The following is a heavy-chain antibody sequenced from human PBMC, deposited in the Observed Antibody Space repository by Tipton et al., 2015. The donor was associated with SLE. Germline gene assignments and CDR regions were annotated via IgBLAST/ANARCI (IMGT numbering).Heavy chain of an antibody. CDR2: ITSSSTII. V-gene: IGHV3-48*01. J-gene: IGHJ6*03. CDR1: GFTFRSYS. Sequence: SLRLSCTASGFTFRSYSMNWVRQAPGKGLEWISYITSSSTIIYYADSVKGRFTISRDTAKNSLSLQMNSLRAEDTAVYYCAREGPGYYYYMDVWGKGTTVTVSS. CDR3: AREGPGYYYYMDV.